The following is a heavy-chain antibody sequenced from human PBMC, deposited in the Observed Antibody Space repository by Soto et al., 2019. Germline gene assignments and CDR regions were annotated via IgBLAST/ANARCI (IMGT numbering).Heavy chain of an antibody. V-gene: IGHV1-2*02. CDR2: IDPNSGDT. CDR1: GYVFTGYN. Sequence: ASVKVSCKASGYVFTGYNIHWVRQAPGQGLEWMGCIDPNSGDTNYAQNFQGRVNLTRDTSISTAYMELASLRSDDTAVYFCARECSAGRCYAAGIDXWGQGTLVTVSX. D-gene: IGHD2-15*01. J-gene: IGHJ4*02. CDR3: ARECSAGRCYAAGIDX.